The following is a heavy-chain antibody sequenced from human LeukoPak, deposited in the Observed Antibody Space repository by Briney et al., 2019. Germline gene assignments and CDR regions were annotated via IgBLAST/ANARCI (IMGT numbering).Heavy chain of an antibody. CDR1: GFTFSSYG. Sequence: PGGSLRLSCAASGFTFSSYGMNWVRRAPGKGLEGVSFISSSSSYIYYADSVKGRFTISRDNSKNTLYLQMNSLRAEDTAVYYCAKDKAYDSSGLIGFWGRGTLVTVSS. CDR2: ISSSSSYI. J-gene: IGHJ4*02. CDR3: AKDKAYDSSGLIGF. D-gene: IGHD3-22*01. V-gene: IGHV3-21*04.